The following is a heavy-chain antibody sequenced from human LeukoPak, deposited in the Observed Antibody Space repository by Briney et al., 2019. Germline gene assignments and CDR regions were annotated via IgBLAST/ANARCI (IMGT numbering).Heavy chain of an antibody. CDR3: ARDSDYDILTGYSPFDY. D-gene: IGHD3-9*01. CDR2: INWNGGST. Sequence: GGSLRLSCAASGFTFDDYGMSWVRQAPGKGLEWVSGINWNGGSTGYADSVKGRFTISRDNAKNSLYLQMNSLRAEDTALYYCARDSDYDILTGYSPFDYWGQGALVTVSS. J-gene: IGHJ4*02. CDR1: GFTFDDYG. V-gene: IGHV3-20*04.